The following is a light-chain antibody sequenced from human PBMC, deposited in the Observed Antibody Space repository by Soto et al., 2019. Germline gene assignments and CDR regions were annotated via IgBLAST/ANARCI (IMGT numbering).Light chain of an antibody. CDR2: DVT. V-gene: IGLV2-14*01. CDR1: SSDVGGYNS. Sequence: QSVLTQPASVSGSPGQSITISCTGTSSDVGGYNSVSWYRQDPGKAPKLMIYDVTNRPSGVSNRFSGSKSGNTASLTISGLQAEDEADYYCSSFTSSITYVFGIGTKVTVL. CDR3: SSFTSSITYV. J-gene: IGLJ1*01.